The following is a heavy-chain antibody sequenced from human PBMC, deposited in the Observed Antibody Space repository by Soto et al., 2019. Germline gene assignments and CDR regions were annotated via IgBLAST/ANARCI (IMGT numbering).Heavy chain of an antibody. D-gene: IGHD4-17*01. CDR3: AKDDYGETGNDY. CDR1: GFTFSSYA. J-gene: IGHJ4*02. CDR2: ISGSGGST. V-gene: IGHV3-23*01. Sequence: GGSLRLSCAASGFTFSSYAMSWVRQAPGKGLEWVSAISGSGGSTYYADSVKGRFTNSRDNSKNTLYLQMNSLRAEDTAVYYCAKDDYGETGNDYWGQGTLVTVSS.